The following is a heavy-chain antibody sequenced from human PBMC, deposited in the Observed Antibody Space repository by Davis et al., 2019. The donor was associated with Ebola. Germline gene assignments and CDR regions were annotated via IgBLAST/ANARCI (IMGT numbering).Heavy chain of an antibody. D-gene: IGHD6-19*01. V-gene: IGHV4-4*02. CDR1: GGSISSSNW. CDR2: IYHSGST. CDR3: ASDSTGGIAVAGILN. J-gene: IGHJ4*02. Sequence: PSETLSLTCAVSGGSISSSNWWSWVRQPPGKGLEWIGEIYHSGSTNYNPSLKSRVTISVDKSKNQFFLKLSLVTAADTAVYYFASDSTGGIAVAGILNWGQGTLVTVSS.